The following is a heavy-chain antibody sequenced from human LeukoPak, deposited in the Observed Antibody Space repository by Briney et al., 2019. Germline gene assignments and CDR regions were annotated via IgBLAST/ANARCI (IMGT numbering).Heavy chain of an antibody. D-gene: IGHD2-2*01. CDR3: ARSQFGIVVVPAAGDWFDP. Sequence: ASVKVSCKASGYTFTSYGISWVRQTPGQGLEWMGWISAYNGNTNYAQKLQGRVTMTTDTSTSTAYMELRSLRSDDTAVYYCARSQFGIVVVPAAGDWFDPWGQGTLVTVSS. CDR1: GYTFTSYG. J-gene: IGHJ5*02. V-gene: IGHV1-18*01. CDR2: ISAYNGNT.